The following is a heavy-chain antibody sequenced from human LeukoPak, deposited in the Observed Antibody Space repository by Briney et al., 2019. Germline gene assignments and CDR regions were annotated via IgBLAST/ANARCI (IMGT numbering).Heavy chain of an antibody. CDR3: ARVRVYGSGSNENWFDP. CDR2: TYDSPVT. Sequence: SETLSLTCTVSGGSISRYHWTWIRQPPGKGLEWIGYTYDSPVTNYNPSLKSRVTISVDTSKNQFSLKLSSVTAADTAVYYCARVRVYGSGSNENWFDPWGQGTLVTVSS. D-gene: IGHD3-10*01. V-gene: IGHV4-59*12. J-gene: IGHJ5*02. CDR1: GGSISRYH.